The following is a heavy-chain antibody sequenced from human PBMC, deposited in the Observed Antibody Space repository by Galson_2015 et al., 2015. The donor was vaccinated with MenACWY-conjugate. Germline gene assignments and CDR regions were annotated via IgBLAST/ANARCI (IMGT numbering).Heavy chain of an antibody. Sequence: QSGAEVTKPGESLTISCTGSGYSFTNYWIAWVRQMPGKGLEWVGLIDPVNSNIRYSPSFQGQVTISADESISTAYLQWSSLKASDTATYYCARDPPGGRGMDVWGRGTTVTVSS. CDR1: GYSFTNYW. J-gene: IGHJ6*02. CDR2: IDPVNSNI. CDR3: ARDPPGGRGMDV. D-gene: IGHD1-26*01. V-gene: IGHV5-51*01.